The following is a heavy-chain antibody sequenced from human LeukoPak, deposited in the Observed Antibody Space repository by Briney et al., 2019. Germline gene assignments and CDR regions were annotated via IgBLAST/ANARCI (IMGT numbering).Heavy chain of an antibody. V-gene: IGHV3-30*04. J-gene: IGHJ4*02. CDR3: ARGDCSGGSCYLSLTTIDY. D-gene: IGHD2-15*01. Sequence: GGSLRLSCAASGFTFSSYAMHWVRQAPGKGLEWVAVISYDGSNKKYADSVKGRFTISRDNSKNTLYLQMNSLRAEDTAVYYCARGDCSGGSCYLSLTTIDYWGQGTLVTVSS. CDR2: ISYDGSNK. CDR1: GFTFSSYA.